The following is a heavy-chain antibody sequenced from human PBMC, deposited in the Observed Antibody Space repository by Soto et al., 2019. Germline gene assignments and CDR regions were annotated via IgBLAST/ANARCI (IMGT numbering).Heavy chain of an antibody. CDR2: ISGSGGST. CDR3: AILEWLLAPLGYYGMDV. CDR1: GFTFSSYA. D-gene: IGHD3-3*01. Sequence: GGSLRLSCAASGFTFSSYAMSWVRQAPGKGLEWVSAISGSGGSTYYADSVKGRFTISRDNSKNTLYLQMNSLRAEDTAVYYCAILEWLLAPLGYYGMDVWGQGTTVTVSS. V-gene: IGHV3-23*01. J-gene: IGHJ6*02.